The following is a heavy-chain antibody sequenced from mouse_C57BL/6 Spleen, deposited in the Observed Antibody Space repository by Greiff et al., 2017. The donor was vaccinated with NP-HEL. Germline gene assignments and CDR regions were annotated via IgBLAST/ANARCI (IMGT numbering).Heavy chain of an antibody. CDR2: IYPGDGDT. Sequence: VQLQQSGPELVKPGASVKISCKASGYAFSSSWMNWVKQRPGKGLEWIGRIYPGDGDTNYNGKFKGKATLTADKSSSTAYMQLSSLTSEDSAVYCCAKGLGRFDYWGQGTTRTVSS. D-gene: IGHD4-1*01. CDR1: GYAFSSSW. CDR3: AKGLGRFDY. V-gene: IGHV1-82*01. J-gene: IGHJ2*01.